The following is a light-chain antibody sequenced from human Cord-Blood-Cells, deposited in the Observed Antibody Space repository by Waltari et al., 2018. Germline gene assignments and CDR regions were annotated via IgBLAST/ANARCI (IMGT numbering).Light chain of an antibody. CDR2: AAS. Sequence: AIRMTQSPSSFSASPGDRVTLTCRASQGISSYLAWYQQKPGKAPKLLTYAASTLQSGVPSRFSGSGSGTDFTLTISCLQSEDFATYYCQQYYSYPQTFGQGTKVEIK. CDR1: QGISSY. CDR3: QQYYSYPQT. V-gene: IGKV1-8*01. J-gene: IGKJ1*01.